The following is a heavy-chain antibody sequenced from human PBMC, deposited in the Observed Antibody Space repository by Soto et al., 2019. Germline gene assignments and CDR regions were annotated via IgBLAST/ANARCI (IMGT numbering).Heavy chain of an antibody. D-gene: IGHD1-26*01. V-gene: IGHV4-31*03. CDR1: CPSISSDDYD. Sequence: TSETLSLTCTVSCPSISSDDYDWNWLRQRPGKGLEWIGNIYYRGNTNYDPSLKSRIIMSMDMSENQFSLKLTSVTAADTAVYYCARGWEYYGMDVWGQGTMVTVSS. CDR3: ARGWEYYGMDV. J-gene: IGHJ6*02. CDR2: IYYRGNT.